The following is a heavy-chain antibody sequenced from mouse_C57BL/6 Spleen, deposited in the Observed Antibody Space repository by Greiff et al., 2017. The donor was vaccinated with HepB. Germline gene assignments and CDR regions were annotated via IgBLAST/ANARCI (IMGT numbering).Heavy chain of an antibody. CDR2: INPSNGGT. Sequence: QVQLQQPGTELVKPGASVKLSCKASGYTFTSYWMHWVKQRPGQGLEWIGNINPSNGGTNYNEKFKSKATLTVDKSSSTAYMQRSSLTSEDSAVYYCARGNIYYDYDDGFAYWGQGTLVTVSA. D-gene: IGHD2-4*01. CDR1: GYTFTSYW. CDR3: ARGNIYYDYDDGFAY. J-gene: IGHJ3*01. V-gene: IGHV1-53*01.